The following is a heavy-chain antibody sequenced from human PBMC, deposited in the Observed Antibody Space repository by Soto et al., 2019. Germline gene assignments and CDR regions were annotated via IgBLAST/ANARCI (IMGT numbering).Heavy chain of an antibody. J-gene: IGHJ6*02. D-gene: IGHD5-12*01. CDR3: AREGVAPYYYYGMDV. V-gene: IGHV4-39*02. Sequence: SETLSLTCSVSSGSITSSNYYWGWIRQPPGKGLEWIGSIYYSGSIYDNPSLKSRVTMSIDTSKKQFSLKLSSVTAADTAVYYCAREGVAPYYYYGMDVWGQGTPVTVSS. CDR2: IYYSGSI. CDR1: SGSITSSNYY.